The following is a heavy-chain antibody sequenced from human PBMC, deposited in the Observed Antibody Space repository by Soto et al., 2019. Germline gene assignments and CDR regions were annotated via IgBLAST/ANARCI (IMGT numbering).Heavy chain of an antibody. V-gene: IGHV3-48*03. J-gene: IGHJ6*02. Sequence: GGSLRLSCAASGFTFSSYEMNWVRQAPGKGLEWVSYISSSGSTIYYADSVKGRFTISRDNAKNSLYLQMNSLRAEDTAVYYCARVGGYYGSGSYNYGMDVWGQGTTVTVSS. CDR1: GFTFSSYE. D-gene: IGHD3-10*01. CDR2: ISSSGSTI. CDR3: ARVGGYYGSGSYNYGMDV.